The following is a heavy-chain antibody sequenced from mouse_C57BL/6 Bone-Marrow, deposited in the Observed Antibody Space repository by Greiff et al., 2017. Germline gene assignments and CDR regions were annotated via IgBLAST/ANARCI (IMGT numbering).Heavy chain of an antibody. CDR3: ARRGVTTSFDY. D-gene: IGHD2-2*01. CDR2: INPSSGYT. J-gene: IGHJ2*01. V-gene: IGHV1-4*01. Sequence: VQLQQSGAELARPGASVKMSCKASGYTFTSYTMHWVKQRPGQGLEWIGYINPSSGYTKYNQKFKDKATLTADKSSSTSYMQLSSLTSEDSAVYYCARRGVTTSFDYWGHGTTLTVSS. CDR1: GYTFTSYT.